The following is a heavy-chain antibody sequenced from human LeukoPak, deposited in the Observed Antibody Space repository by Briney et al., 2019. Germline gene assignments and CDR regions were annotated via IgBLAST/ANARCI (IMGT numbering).Heavy chain of an antibody. D-gene: IGHD3-3*01. J-gene: IGHJ4*02. CDR2: IKQDGSDK. CDR3: ARRAVDFWSAYYPYFDY. CDR1: GFTFSNYW. V-gene: IGHV3-7*01. Sequence: PGGSLRLSCAASGFTFSNYWMSWVRQAPGKGLEWVANIKQDGSDKYYVDSVKGRFTISRDNAKNSLYLQMNSLRAGDTSVYYCARRAVDFWSAYYPYFDYWGQGTLVTVSS.